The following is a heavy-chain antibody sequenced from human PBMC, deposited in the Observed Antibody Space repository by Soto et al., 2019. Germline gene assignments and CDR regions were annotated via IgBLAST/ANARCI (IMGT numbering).Heavy chain of an antibody. V-gene: IGHV1-69*06. J-gene: IGHJ5*02. Sequence: GASVKVSCKASGGTFSSYAISWVRQAPGQGLEWMGGIIPIFGTADYAQKFQGRVTITADKSTSTAYMELSSLRSEDTAVYYCARAGYCSSTSCYHWFDPWGQAPLVTVSS. CDR2: IIPIFGTA. CDR3: ARAGYCSSTSCYHWFDP. D-gene: IGHD2-2*01. CDR1: GGTFSSYA.